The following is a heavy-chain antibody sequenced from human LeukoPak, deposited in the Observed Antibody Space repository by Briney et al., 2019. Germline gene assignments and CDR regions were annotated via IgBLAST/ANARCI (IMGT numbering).Heavy chain of an antibody. J-gene: IGHJ4*02. CDR3: AKAVVAADSFEY. V-gene: IGHV3-7*01. D-gene: IGHD2-15*01. CDR1: GFLFSGHY. CDR2: IDQHGTEK. Sequence: GGSLRLSCAASGFLFSGHYMNWVRQAPGKGLEWVANIDQHGTEKQYVESVKGRFTISRDNTKNSVYLQMDNLRVEDTAVYYCAKAVVAADSFEYWGQGTQVTVSS.